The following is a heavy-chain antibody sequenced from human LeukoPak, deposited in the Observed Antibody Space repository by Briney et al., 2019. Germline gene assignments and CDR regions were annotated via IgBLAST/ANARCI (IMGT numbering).Heavy chain of an antibody. CDR1: GYTFTSYG. J-gene: IGHJ3*02. V-gene: IGHV1-18*01. D-gene: IGHD2-8*01. Sequence: ASVKVSCKASGYTFTSYGISWVRQAPGQGLEWMGWISAYNGNTNYAQKLQGRVTMTTDTSTSTAYMELRSLRSDDTAVYYCARGSTKGSRIPDAFDIWGQGTMVTVSS. CDR2: ISAYNGNT. CDR3: ARGSTKGSRIPDAFDI.